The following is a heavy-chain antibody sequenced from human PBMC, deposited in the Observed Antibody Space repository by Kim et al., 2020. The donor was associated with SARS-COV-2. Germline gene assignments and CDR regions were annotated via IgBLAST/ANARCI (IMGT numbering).Heavy chain of an antibody. CDR1: GGSISSGGYY. Sequence: SETLSLTCTVSGGSISSGGYYWSWIRQHPGKGLEWIGYIYYSGSTYYNPSLKSRVTISVDTSKNQFSLKLSSVTAADTAVYYCARGEGGDDYGATRDAFDIWGQGTMVTVSS. CDR3: ARGEGGDDYGATRDAFDI. V-gene: IGHV4-31*03. J-gene: IGHJ3*02. D-gene: IGHD4-17*01. CDR2: IYYSGST.